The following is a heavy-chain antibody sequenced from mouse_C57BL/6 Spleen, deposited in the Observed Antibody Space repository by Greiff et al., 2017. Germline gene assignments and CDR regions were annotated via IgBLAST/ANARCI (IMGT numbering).Heavy chain of an antibody. D-gene: IGHD2-3*01. CDR3: ALYDGYYFDY. V-gene: IGHV1-64*01. Sequence: QVQLQQPGAELVKPGASVTLSCKASGYTFTSYWMHWVKQRPGQGLEWIGMIHPNSGSTNYNEKFKSKATLTVDKSSSTAYMQLSSLTSEDSAVYYCALYDGYYFDYWGQGTTLTVSS. J-gene: IGHJ2*01. CDR1: GYTFTSYW. CDR2: IHPNSGST.